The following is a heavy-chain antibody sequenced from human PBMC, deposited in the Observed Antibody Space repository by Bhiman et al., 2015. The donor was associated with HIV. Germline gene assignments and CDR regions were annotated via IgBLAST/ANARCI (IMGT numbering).Heavy chain of an antibody. CDR1: GFTLNTYA. V-gene: IGHV3-30-3*01. J-gene: IGHJ3*01. D-gene: IGHD3-3*01. CDR3: ARDSTPLLQFLEWFDAFDF. CDR2: ISYDGTIK. Sequence: VQLVESGGGLVQPGGSLRLSCEGSGFTLNTYAVHWVRQAPGKGLEWLAVISYDGTIKNYAASGKGRFTISRDMSKNTLYLQMNSLRVEDTAIYYCARDSTPLLQFLEWFDAFDFWGQGTMVTVS.